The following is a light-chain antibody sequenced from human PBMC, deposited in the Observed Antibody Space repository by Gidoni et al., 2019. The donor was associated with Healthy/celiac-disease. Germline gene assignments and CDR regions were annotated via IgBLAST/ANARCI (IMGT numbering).Light chain of an antibody. J-gene: IGKJ4*01. V-gene: IGKV1-9*01. CDR3: QQINSYPRT. CDR2: AAS. Sequence: DIQLTQSPSFLSASVGDRVTITCRASQGISSYLAWYQQKPGKAPKLLIDAASTLQSGVPSRFSGSGSGTEFTLTISSLQPEDFATYYCQQINSYPRTFGGGTKVEIK. CDR1: QGISSY.